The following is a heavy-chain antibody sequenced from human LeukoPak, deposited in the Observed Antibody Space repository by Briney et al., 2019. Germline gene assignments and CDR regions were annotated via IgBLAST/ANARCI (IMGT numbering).Heavy chain of an antibody. CDR2: IYYSGST. J-gene: IGHJ5*02. Sequence: SETLSLTCTVSGGSISSYYWSWIRQPPGKGLEWIGYIYYSGSTNYNPSLKSRVTISVDTSKNQFSLKLSSVTAADTAVYYCAGDNSYAPFDPWGQGTLVTVSS. CDR1: GGSISSYY. D-gene: IGHD5-18*01. CDR3: AGDNSYAPFDP. V-gene: IGHV4-59*01.